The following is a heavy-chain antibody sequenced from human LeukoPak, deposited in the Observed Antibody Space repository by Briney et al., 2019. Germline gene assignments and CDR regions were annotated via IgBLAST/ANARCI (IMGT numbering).Heavy chain of an antibody. CDR3: AKDRVSMIVVVAFDI. CDR2: IYSGGST. V-gene: IGHV3-53*01. D-gene: IGHD3-22*01. Sequence: GGSLRLSCAASGFTVSSNYMSWVRQAPGKGLEWVSVIYSGGSTYYADSVKGRFTISRDNSKNTLYLQMNSLRAEDTAVYYCAKDRVSMIVVVAFDIWGQGTMVTVSS. J-gene: IGHJ3*02. CDR1: GFTVSSNY.